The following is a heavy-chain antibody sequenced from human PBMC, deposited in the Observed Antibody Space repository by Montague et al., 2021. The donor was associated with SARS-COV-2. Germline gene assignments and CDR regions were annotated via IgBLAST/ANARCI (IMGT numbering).Heavy chain of an antibody. CDR1: GGPNSGYY. J-gene: IGHJ5*02. CDR3: ARDRFIAGGRLPHGFDP. CDR2: IYYSGGT. V-gene: IGHV4-59*01. Sequence: SETLSLTCSVSGGPNSGYYWSWIRQSPGKGLEWIGYIYYSGGTIXXPSLKSRVIISVDTSKSQFSLKLSSVTAADTAVYYCARDRFIAGGRLPHGFDPWGQGTLVTVSS. D-gene: IGHD6-13*01.